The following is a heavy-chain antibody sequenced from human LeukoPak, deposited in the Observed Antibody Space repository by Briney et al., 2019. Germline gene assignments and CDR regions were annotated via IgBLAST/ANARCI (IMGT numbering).Heavy chain of an antibody. CDR3: ARDGLWPYYFDH. CDR2: IYYSGST. Sequence: SETLSLTCTVSGGSISSYYWNWIRQPPGEGLEWIGYIYYSGSTNYNPSLKSRVSISVDTSKNQFSLKLSSATAADTAVYYCARDGLWPYYFDHWGQGTLVTVSS. D-gene: IGHD3-10*01. V-gene: IGHV4-59*01. CDR1: GGSISSYY. J-gene: IGHJ4*02.